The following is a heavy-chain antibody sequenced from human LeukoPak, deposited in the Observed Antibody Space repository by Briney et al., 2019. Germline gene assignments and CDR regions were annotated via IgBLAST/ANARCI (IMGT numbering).Heavy chain of an antibody. CDR3: ARGTVDSNYFYYYYYYMDV. D-gene: IGHD4-11*01. CDR1: GGSFSGYY. J-gene: IGHJ6*03. CDR2: INHSGST. Sequence: PSETLSLTCAVYGGSFSGYYWSWIRQPPGKGLEWIGEINHSGSTNYNPSLKSRVTISVDTSKNQFSLKLSSVTAADTAVYYCARGTVDSNYFYYYYYYMDVWGKGTTVTVSS. V-gene: IGHV4-34*01.